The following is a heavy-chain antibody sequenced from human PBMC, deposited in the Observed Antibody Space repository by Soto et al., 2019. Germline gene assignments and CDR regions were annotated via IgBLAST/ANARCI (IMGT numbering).Heavy chain of an antibody. CDR2: IYYSGST. J-gene: IGHJ4*02. Sequence: PSETLSLTCSLSGASITSTTYFWAWIRQPPGKGLEWIGYIYYSGSTTYNPSLRSRVTMSVDTSKNQFSLRLSSVTAADTAVYYCARGKGNYQTFDSWGQGTQVTVSS. CDR1: GASITSTTYF. V-gene: IGHV4-61*05. D-gene: IGHD4-4*01. CDR3: ARGKGNYQTFDS.